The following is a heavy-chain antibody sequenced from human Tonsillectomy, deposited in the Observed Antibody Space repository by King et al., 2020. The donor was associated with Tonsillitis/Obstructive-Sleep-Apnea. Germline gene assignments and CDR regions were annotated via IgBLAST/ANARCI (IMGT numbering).Heavy chain of an antibody. CDR2: INHSGST. J-gene: IGHJ4*02. D-gene: IGHD3-3*01. Sequence: VQLQQWGAGLLKPSETLSLTCPVYGGSFSGYYWSWIRQPPGKGLEWIGEINHSGSTNYNPSLKSRVTISIDTSKNQFSLKLSSVTAADTAVYYCAREDYDFGGGYPPIPDYWGQGTLVTVSS. CDR3: AREDYDFGGGYPPIPDY. CDR1: GGSFSGYY. V-gene: IGHV4-34*01.